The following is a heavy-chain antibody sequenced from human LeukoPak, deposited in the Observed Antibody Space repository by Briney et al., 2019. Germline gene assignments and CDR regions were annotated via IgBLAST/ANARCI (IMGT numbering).Heavy chain of an antibody. D-gene: IGHD2-15*01. V-gene: IGHV3-21*04. J-gene: IGHJ4*02. CDR2: INSSSSYI. CDR1: GFTFSSYS. CDR3: ARDASEDIVVVVAASGFDY. Sequence: PGGSLRLSCAASGFTFSSYSMNWVRQAPGKGLEWVSSINSSSSYIYYADSVKGRFTISRDNAKNSLYLQMNSLRAEDTAVYYCARDASEDIVVVVAASGFDYWGQGTLVTVSS.